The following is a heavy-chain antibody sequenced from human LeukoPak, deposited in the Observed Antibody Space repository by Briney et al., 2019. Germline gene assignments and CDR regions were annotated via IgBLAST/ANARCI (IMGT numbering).Heavy chain of an antibody. Sequence: GGSLRLSCATSGFTVSSNYMSWVRQAPGKGLEWVSVIYDSGTTYYADSVKGRFLIFRDTSKNTVDLQMNSLRVEDTAVYYCAGRRSSGWYAYWGQGTLVTVSS. CDR2: IYDSGTT. D-gene: IGHD6-19*01. J-gene: IGHJ4*02. CDR3: AGRRSSGWYAY. CDR1: GFTVSSNY. V-gene: IGHV3-53*01.